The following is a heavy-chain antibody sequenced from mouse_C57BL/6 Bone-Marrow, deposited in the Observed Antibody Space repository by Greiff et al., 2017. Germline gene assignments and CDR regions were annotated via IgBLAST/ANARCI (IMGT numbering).Heavy chain of an antibody. V-gene: IGHV1-81*01. CDR3: ARERAMDY. CDR1: GYTFTSYG. Sequence: QVQLKQSGAELARPGASVKLSCKASGYTFTSYGISWVKQRTGQGLEWIGEIYPRSGNTYYNEKFEGKATLTADKSSSTAYMELRSLTSEDSAVYFCARERAMDYWGQGTSVTVSS. CDR2: IYPRSGNT. J-gene: IGHJ4*01.